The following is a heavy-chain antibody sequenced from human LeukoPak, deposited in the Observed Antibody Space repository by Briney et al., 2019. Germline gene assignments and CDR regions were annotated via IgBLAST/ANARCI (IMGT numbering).Heavy chain of an antibody. CDR2: INPNTGGT. D-gene: IGHD3-9*01. CDR3: ARAGGSFEGSSSFGWFDP. V-gene: IGHV1-2*02. J-gene: IGHJ5*02. CDR1: GYTFTAFY. Sequence: ASVKVSCQASGYTFTAFYIHWIRQAPGQRPEWMGWINPNTGGTKFAQWFQGRGTITTDTSITTDYLGLNSLTSDDTAIYFCARAGGSFEGSSSFGWFDPWGQGTLVTVSS.